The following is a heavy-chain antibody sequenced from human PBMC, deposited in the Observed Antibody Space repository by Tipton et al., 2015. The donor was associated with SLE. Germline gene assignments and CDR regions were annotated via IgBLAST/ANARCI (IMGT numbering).Heavy chain of an antibody. V-gene: IGHV4-61*01. D-gene: IGHD5-12*01. J-gene: IGHJ2*01. CDR3: ARAGTGVANTYWYFDL. Sequence: TLSLTCAVSGGSISSGRYSWNWIRQPPGKGLEWIGYFYYSGGTSYNPSLKSRVTISLDTSKSQFSLKLRSVTAADTAVYYCARAGTGVANTYWYFDLWGRGTLVTVSS. CDR2: FYYSGGT. CDR1: GGSISSGRYS.